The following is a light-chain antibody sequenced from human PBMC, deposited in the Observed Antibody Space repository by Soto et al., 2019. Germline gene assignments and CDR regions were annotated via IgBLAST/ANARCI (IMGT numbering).Light chain of an antibody. J-gene: IGLJ1*01. CDR1: TSDVGGYNY. V-gene: IGLV2-8*01. CDR3: SSYAGSNYV. Sequence: QPLLTQPRSPSGSPGQSFAISCTGTTSDVGGYNYVSWYQQHPGKAPKLMIYEVSKRPSGVPDRFSGSKSGNTASLTVSGLQAEDEADYYCSSYAGSNYVFGTGTKVTVL. CDR2: EVS.